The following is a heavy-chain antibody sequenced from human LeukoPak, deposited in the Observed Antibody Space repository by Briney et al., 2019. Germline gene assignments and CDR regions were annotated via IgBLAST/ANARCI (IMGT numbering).Heavy chain of an antibody. J-gene: IGHJ4*02. D-gene: IGHD3-9*01. Sequence: QSGGSLRLSCASSLFTFSSYSMNGVRHAPGKGLECVSYISISSSTIYYADSLKRRFTISRDNAKNSLYLQMNRLRAEDTAVYYCARVRCGGILRYFDWLFDYWGQGTLVTVSS. CDR3: ARVRCGGILRYFDWLFDY. CDR2: ISISSSTI. V-gene: IGHV3-48*01. CDR1: LFTFSSYS.